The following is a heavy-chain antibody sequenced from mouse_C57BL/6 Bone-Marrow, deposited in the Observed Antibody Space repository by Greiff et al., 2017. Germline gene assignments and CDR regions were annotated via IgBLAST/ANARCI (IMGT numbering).Heavy chain of an antibody. CDR1: GYTFTSYT. Sequence: QVQLKQSGAELARPGASVKMSCKASGYTFTSYTMHWVKQRPGQGLEWIGYINPSSGYTKYNQKFKDKATLTADKSSSTAYMQLSSLTSEDSAVYYCARGYYGSTLFAYWGQGTLVTVSA. CDR3: ARGYYGSTLFAY. J-gene: IGHJ3*01. CDR2: INPSSGYT. D-gene: IGHD1-1*01. V-gene: IGHV1-4*01.